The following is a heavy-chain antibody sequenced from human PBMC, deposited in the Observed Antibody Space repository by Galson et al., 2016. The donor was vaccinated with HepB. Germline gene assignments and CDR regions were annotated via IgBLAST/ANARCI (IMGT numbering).Heavy chain of an antibody. V-gene: IGHV4-59*01. CDR3: ARDRGSAAGFDY. J-gene: IGHJ4*02. CDR1: GFTFTNAW. D-gene: IGHD6-13*01. CDR2: IYYSGST. Sequence: LRLSCAASGFTFTNAWMNWVRQAPGKGLEWIAYIYYSGSTNQNPSLKSRVTISVDTSKNQFSLQLRSATAADTAVYYCARDRGSAAGFDYWGQGTLVTVSS.